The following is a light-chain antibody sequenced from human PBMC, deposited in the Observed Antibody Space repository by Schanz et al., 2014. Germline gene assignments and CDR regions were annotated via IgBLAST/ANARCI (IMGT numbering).Light chain of an antibody. Sequence: QSALTQPPSASGSPGQSVTISCTGTSSDVGGYKYVSWYQQHPGKAPKLMIYDVTKRPSGVPDRFSGSKSGNTASLTVSGLQAEDEADYYCSSFTTSSAPGVFGGGTKVTVL. CDR1: SSDVGGYKY. J-gene: IGLJ3*02. CDR3: SSFTTSSAPGV. CDR2: DVT. V-gene: IGLV2-8*01.